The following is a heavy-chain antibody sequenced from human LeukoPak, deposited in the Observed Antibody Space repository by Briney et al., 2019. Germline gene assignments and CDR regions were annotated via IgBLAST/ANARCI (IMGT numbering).Heavy chain of an antibody. Sequence: ASVKVSCKASGYTFTGYYMHWVRQAPGQGLEWMGRINPNSGGTNYAQKFQGRVTMARDTSISTAYMELSRLRSDDTAVCYCARDYGKISPGTVETDYWGQGTLVTVSS. CDR1: GYTFTGYY. CDR2: INPNSGGT. V-gene: IGHV1-2*06. J-gene: IGHJ4*02. CDR3: ARDYGKISPGTVETDY. D-gene: IGHD1-14*01.